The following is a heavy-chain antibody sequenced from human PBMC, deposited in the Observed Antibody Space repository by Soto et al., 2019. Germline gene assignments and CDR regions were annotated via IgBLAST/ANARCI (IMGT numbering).Heavy chain of an antibody. D-gene: IGHD6-6*01. Sequence: GESLKISCKGFGYKFATSWIVLVRQMPGKGLEWMGIIYPDDSETRYSPSFEGKVTISADKSINTAYLQWRSLKASDTAIYYCARQEYVTSSINWFDPWGQGTLVTVS. J-gene: IGHJ5*02. CDR3: ARQEYVTSSINWFDP. V-gene: IGHV5-51*01. CDR2: IYPDDSET. CDR1: GYKFATSW.